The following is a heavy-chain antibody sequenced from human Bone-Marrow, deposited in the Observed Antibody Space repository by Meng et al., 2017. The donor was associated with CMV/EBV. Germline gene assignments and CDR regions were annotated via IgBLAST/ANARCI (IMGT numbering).Heavy chain of an antibody. Sequence: YYWSWIRQPQGKGLEWIGEINHSGSTNYNPSLKSRVTISVDTSKNQFSLKLSSVTAADTAVYYCARDHSMVRGVIGSLYYYYYGMDVWGQGTTVTVSS. D-gene: IGHD3-10*01. CDR2: INHSGST. V-gene: IGHV4-34*01. CDR1: YY. J-gene: IGHJ6*02. CDR3: ARDHSMVRGVIGSLYYYYYGMDV.